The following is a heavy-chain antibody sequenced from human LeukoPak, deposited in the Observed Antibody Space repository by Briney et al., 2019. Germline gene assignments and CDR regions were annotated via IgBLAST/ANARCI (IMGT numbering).Heavy chain of an antibody. Sequence: SETLSLTCVVSGGSIGNIDWWSWVRQPPGKGLEWIGEIFHTGTANYNPSLKSRLTISVDTSKNQFSLKLSSVTAADTAVYYCARGHPTWIQREDDAFDIWGQGTMVTVSS. CDR3: ARGHPTWIQREDDAFDI. CDR2: IFHTGTA. CDR1: GGSIGNIDW. J-gene: IGHJ3*02. D-gene: IGHD5-18*01. V-gene: IGHV4/OR15-8*01.